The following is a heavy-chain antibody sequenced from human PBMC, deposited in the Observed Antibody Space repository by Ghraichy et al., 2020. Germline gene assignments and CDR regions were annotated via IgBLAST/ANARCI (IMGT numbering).Heavy chain of an antibody. J-gene: IGHJ4*02. V-gene: IGHV4-59*01. Sequence: SETLSLTCTVSGASITTSSWNWIRQIPGKGLEWIGYISNDATTNYNPSLKSRVTISIDTSRNQFSLNLNSVTAADTAVYFCARDFASSAFGFWGQGTLVTVSS. CDR3: ARDFASSAFGF. D-gene: IGHD3-3*02. CDR1: GASITTSS. CDR2: ISNDATT.